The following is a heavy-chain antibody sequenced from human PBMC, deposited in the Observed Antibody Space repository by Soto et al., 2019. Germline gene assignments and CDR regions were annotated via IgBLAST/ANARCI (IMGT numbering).Heavy chain of an antibody. CDR3: ARVRSAAGNYYYYYMDV. D-gene: IGHD6-13*01. V-gene: IGHV4-31*03. Sequence: QVQLQESGPGLVKPSQTLSLTCTVSGGSISSGGYYWSWIRQHPGKGLEWIGYIYYSGSTYYNPSLKSRVTISVDTSKNQFSPKLSSVTAADTAVYYCARVRSAAGNYYYYYMDVWGKGTTVTVSS. J-gene: IGHJ6*03. CDR1: GGSISSGGYY. CDR2: IYYSGST.